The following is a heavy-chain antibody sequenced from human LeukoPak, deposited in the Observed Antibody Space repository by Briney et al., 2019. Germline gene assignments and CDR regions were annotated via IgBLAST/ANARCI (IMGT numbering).Heavy chain of an antibody. CDR2: IIPIFGTA. D-gene: IGHD2-21*02. J-gene: IGHJ4*02. V-gene: IGHV1-69*05. CDR3: ARAQAYCGGDCYSPYYFDF. Sequence: SVKVSCKASGGTFSSYAISWVRQAPGQGLEWMGGIIPIFGTANYAQKFQGRVTITTDTSTSTAYMELRSLRSDDTAIYYCARAQAYCGGDCYSPYYFDFWGQGTLVTVSS. CDR1: GGTFSSYA.